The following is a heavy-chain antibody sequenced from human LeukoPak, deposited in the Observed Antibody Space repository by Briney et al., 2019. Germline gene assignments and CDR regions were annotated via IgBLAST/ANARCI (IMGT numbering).Heavy chain of an antibody. CDR3: ARGPVASRSTDWFDP. CDR1: GDIFSGYY. CDR2: ISVYNGNT. D-gene: IGHD6-6*01. V-gene: IGHV1-18*04. J-gene: IGHJ5*02. Sequence: ASVKVSCKASGDIFSGYYMHWVRQAPGQGLEWMGWISVYNGNTNYAQKLQGRVTMTTDTSTSTAYMELRSLRSDDTAVYYCARGPVASRSTDWFDPWGQGTLVTVSS.